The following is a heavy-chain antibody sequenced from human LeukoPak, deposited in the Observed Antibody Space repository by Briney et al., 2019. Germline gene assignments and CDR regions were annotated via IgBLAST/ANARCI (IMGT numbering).Heavy chain of an antibody. V-gene: IGHV1-46*01. CDR2: INPSRSST. CDR3: ARNIYSGSLNYYFDY. D-gene: IGHD1-26*01. CDR1: GYTFTSYY. J-gene: IGHJ4*02. Sequence: GSSVKVSCKASGYTFTSYYMHWVRQAPGQGLAWMVIINPSRSSTSYAQKFHGRVTMTMDTYTSTVYMELSSLRSGDTTVYYCARNIYSGSLNYYFDYWGQGTLVTVSS.